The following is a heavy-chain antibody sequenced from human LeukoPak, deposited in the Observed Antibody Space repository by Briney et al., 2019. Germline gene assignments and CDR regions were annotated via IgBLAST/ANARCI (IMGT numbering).Heavy chain of an antibody. CDR1: GFAFDVHA. J-gene: IGHJ4*02. Sequence: PGGSLRLSCAASGFAFDVHAMTWVRQAPGKGPEWVATIGGPAETFYADSVKGRFTISRDNSRNTLYLQMNSLRAEDSALYYCAKDWTSHSGVYDCLDFWGRGTRVTVSS. D-gene: IGHD3-16*01. V-gene: IGHV3-23*01. CDR3: AKDWTSHSGVYDCLDF. CDR2: IGGPAET.